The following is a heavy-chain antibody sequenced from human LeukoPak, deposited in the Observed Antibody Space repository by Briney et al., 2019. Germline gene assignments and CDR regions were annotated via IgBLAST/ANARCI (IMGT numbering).Heavy chain of an antibody. D-gene: IGHD2-2*01. J-gene: IGHJ5*02. V-gene: IGHV3-30*01. CDR1: GFTFSSYA. CDR3: ASLNIVVVPGWFDP. Sequence: GGSLRLSCAASGFTFSSYAMHWVRQAPGKGLEGVAVISYDGSNKYYADSVKGRFTISRDNSKNTLYLQMNSLRAEDTAVYYCASLNIVVVPGWFDPWGQGTLVTVSS. CDR2: ISYDGSNK.